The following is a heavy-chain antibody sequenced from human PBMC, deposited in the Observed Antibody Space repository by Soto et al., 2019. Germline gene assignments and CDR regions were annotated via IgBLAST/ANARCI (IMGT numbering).Heavy chain of an antibody. CDR3: AKQRAGYGSGSDTYFFDF. CDR1: GFTFSTYA. D-gene: IGHD3-10*01. V-gene: IGHV3-23*01. CDR2: LSGSGGTT. Sequence: EVQLLESGGGLVQPGGSLRLSCSTSGFTFSTYAMNWVRQAPGKGLEWVSALSGSGGTTYYADSVRGRFTISRDNSKNTLFLHMNSLRDEDTALYYCAKQRAGYGSGSDTYFFDFWGQGTLVTVSS. J-gene: IGHJ4*02.